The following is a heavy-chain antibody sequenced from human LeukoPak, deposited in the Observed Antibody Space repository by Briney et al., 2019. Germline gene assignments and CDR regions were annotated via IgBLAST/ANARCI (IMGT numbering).Heavy chain of an antibody. Sequence: GGSLRLSSAASVFTSCDSGIHWVRQASGKGLQWVGRTRSRGNNYATACVASVKGRFTISRDDSENTAYLQMNSLISEDSAVYFCTRLVEMTTVTESFDIWGRGTMITVSS. CDR2: TRSRGNNYAT. CDR3: TRLVEMTTVTESFDI. J-gene: IGHJ3*02. V-gene: IGHV3-73*01. CDR1: VFTSCDSG. D-gene: IGHD5-24*01.